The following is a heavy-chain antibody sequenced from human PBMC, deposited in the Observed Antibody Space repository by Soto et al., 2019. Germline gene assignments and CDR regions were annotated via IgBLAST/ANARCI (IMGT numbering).Heavy chain of an antibody. CDR2: IYYSGST. CDR3: ARDVGLYYYDSSGYYDY. D-gene: IGHD3-22*01. Sequence: SETLSLTCTVSGGSISSYYWSWIRQPPGKGLEWFGYIYYSGSTNYNPSLKSRVTISVDTSKNQFSLKLSSVTAADTAVYYCARDVGLYYYDSSGYYDYWGQGTLVTVSS. J-gene: IGHJ4*02. V-gene: IGHV4-59*01. CDR1: GGSISSYY.